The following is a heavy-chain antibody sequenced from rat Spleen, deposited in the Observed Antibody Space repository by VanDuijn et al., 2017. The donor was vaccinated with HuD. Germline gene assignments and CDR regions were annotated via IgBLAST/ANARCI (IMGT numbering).Heavy chain of an antibody. CDR1: GFTFSDYY. J-gene: IGHJ2*01. CDR2: FSYDGGST. CDR3: TSEPGYNSYFAY. D-gene: IGHD1-4*01. Sequence: EVQLVESGGGLVQPGRSLRLSCAASGFTFSDYYMAWVRQAPTKGLEWVASFSYDGGSTYYRDSVKGRFTISRDNAKSSLFLQMDSLRSEDTATYYCTSEPGYNSYFAYWGQGVTVTVSS. V-gene: IGHV5-20*01.